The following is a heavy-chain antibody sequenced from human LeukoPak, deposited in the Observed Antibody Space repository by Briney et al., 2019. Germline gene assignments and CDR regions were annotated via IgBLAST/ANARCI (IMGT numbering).Heavy chain of an antibody. D-gene: IGHD1-26*01. CDR1: GGSISSSSYY. Sequence: PSETLSLTCTVSGGSISSSSYYWGWIRRPPGKGLEWIGSIYYSGSTYYNPSLKSRVTVSVDTSKNQFSLKLSSVTAADTAVYYCARLRWELLDYWGQGTLVTVSS. CDR3: ARLRWELLDY. V-gene: IGHV4-39*01. CDR2: IYYSGST. J-gene: IGHJ4*02.